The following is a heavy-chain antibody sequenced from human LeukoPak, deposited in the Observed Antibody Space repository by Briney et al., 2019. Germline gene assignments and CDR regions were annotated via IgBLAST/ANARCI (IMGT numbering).Heavy chain of an antibody. CDR1: GGSISSYY. CDR2: IYYSGSI. Sequence: SETLSLTCTVSGGSISSYYWSWIRQPPGKGLEWIGYIYYSGSIYYNPSLKSRVTMSVDTSKNQFSLKLSSVTAVDTAVYYCARYKRGYSGYDAFDIWGQGTMVTVSS. J-gene: IGHJ3*02. CDR3: ARYKRGYSGYDAFDI. V-gene: IGHV4-59*04. D-gene: IGHD5-12*01.